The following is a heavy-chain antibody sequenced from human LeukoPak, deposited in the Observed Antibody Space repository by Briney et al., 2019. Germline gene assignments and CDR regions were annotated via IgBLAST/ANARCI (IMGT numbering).Heavy chain of an antibody. CDR3: ARDWSISMVRGVDFDY. CDR2: ISAYNGHR. CDR1: GYTFTSYG. D-gene: IGHD3-10*01. V-gene: IGHV1-18*01. Sequence: GASVKVSCKASGYTFTSYGISWVRQAPGQGLEWMGWISAYNGHRNYAQKLQGRVTMTTDTSTSTAYMELRSLRSDDTAVCYCARDWSISMVRGVDFDYWGQGTLVTVSS. J-gene: IGHJ4*02.